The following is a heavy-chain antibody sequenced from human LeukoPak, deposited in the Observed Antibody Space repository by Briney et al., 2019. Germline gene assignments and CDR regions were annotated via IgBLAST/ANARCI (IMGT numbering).Heavy chain of an antibody. CDR2: INPSGGST. V-gene: IGHV1-46*01. J-gene: IGHJ4*02. D-gene: IGHD6-13*01. Sequence: ASVKVSCKASGYTFTNYFMHWVRQAPGQGRVWMGIINPSGGSTSYAQKFQGRVTMTRDTSTSTVYMEVSSLRSEDTAVYYCARGGSSSSPLFDYWGQGTLVTVSS. CDR3: ARGGSSSSPLFDY. CDR1: GYTFTNYF.